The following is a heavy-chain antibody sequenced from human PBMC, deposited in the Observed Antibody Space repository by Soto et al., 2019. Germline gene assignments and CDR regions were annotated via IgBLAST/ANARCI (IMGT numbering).Heavy chain of an antibody. J-gene: IGHJ4*02. D-gene: IGHD3-22*01. V-gene: IGHV4-39*01. CDR3: ARHLDGSDSHGRTFDY. Sequence: KPSETLSLTCTVSGGSISSSSYYWGWIRQPPGKGLEWIGSIYYSGSTYYNPSLMSRVTISVDTSKNQFSLKLSSVTAADTAVYYCARHLDGSDSHGRTFDYWGQGSQVTVSS. CDR2: IYYSGST. CDR1: GGSISSSSYY.